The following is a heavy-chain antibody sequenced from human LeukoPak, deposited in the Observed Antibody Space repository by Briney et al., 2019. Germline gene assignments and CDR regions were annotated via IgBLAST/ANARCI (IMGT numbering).Heavy chain of an antibody. V-gene: IGHV1-46*01. CDR1: GYMFSTSY. J-gene: IGHJ4*02. CDR2: INTSDGGT. D-gene: IGHD2-21*02. CDR3: ARDDGYCGGDCYSGVDY. Sequence: GASVKVSCKASGYMFSTSYMHWVRQAPGQGLEWMGLINTSDGGTSYAQMFQGRVTMTRGTSTTTVYMELSSLRSEDTAIYYCARDDGYCGGDCYSGVDYRGQGTLVTVSS.